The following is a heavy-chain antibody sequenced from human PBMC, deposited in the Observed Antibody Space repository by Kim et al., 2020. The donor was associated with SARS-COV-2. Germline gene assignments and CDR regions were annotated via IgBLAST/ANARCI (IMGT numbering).Heavy chain of an antibody. Sequence: SETLSLTCTVSGGSISSYYWSWIRQPPGKGLEWIGYIYYSGSTNYNPSLKSRVTISVHTSKNQFSLKLSSVTAADTAMYYCARADIYSSSWYNAFDIWGQATMVTVSS. CDR3: ARADIYSSSWYNAFDI. CDR2: IYYSGST. J-gene: IGHJ3*02. CDR1: GGSISSYY. V-gene: IGHV4-59*13. D-gene: IGHD6-13*01.